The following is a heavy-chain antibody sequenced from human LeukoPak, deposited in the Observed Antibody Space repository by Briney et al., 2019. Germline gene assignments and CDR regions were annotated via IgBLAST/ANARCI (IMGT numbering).Heavy chain of an antibody. J-gene: IGHJ3*02. CDR3: ARDGRVYCSSTSCYPRPDAFDI. Sequence: ASVKVSRKASGYTFTSYGISWVRQAPGQGLEWMGRISAYNGNTNYAQKLQGRVTMTTDTSTSTAYMELRSLRSDDTAVYYCARDGRVYCSSTSCYPRPDAFDIWGQGTMVTVSS. V-gene: IGHV1-18*01. D-gene: IGHD2-2*01. CDR2: ISAYNGNT. CDR1: GYTFTSYG.